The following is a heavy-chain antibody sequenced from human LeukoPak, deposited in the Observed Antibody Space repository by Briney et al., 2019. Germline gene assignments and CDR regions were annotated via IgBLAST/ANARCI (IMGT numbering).Heavy chain of an antibody. J-gene: IGHJ4*02. D-gene: IGHD6-19*01. CDR3: AKGWSSGWPYYFDY. Sequence: GGSLRLSCAASGLTFRSYGMHWVRQAPGKGLEWVAVIWYDGSNKYYADSVKGRFTISRDNSKNTLYLQMNSLRGEDTAVYYCAKGWSSGWPYYFDYWGQGALVTVSS. CDR2: IWYDGSNK. CDR1: GLTFRSYG. V-gene: IGHV3-33*06.